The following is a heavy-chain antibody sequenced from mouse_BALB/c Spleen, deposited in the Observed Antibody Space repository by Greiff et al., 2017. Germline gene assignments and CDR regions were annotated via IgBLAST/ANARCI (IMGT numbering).Heavy chain of an antibody. Sequence: EVKLVESGGGLVQPGGSRKLSCAASGFTFSSFGMHWVRQAPEKGLEWVAYISSGSSTIYYADTVKGRFTISRDNPKNTLFLQMTSLRSEDTAMYYCARSRGNFGYWGQGTLVTVSA. CDR2: ISSGSSTI. CDR3: ARSRGNFGY. J-gene: IGHJ3*01. CDR1: GFTFSSFG. D-gene: IGHD2-1*01. V-gene: IGHV5-17*02.